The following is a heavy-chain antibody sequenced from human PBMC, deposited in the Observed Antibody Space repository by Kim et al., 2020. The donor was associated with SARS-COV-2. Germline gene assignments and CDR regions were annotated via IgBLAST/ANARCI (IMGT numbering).Heavy chain of an antibody. Sequence: SETLSLTCSVSGGSISSSDYYWGWIRQPPGKGLEWIATSYYSGNTYYNPSLQGRVTISVDTSKKQFSLGLISVTAADAAVYYCARHLRNWYFDLWGRGTLVTVSS. CDR1: GGSISSSDYY. CDR2: SYYSGNT. V-gene: IGHV4-39*01. CDR3: ARHLRNWYFDL. J-gene: IGHJ2*01.